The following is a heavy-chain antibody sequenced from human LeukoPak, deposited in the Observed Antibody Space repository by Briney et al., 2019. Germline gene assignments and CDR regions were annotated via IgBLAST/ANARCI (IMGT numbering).Heavy chain of an antibody. Sequence: GGSLRLSCAASGFTFSSYGMHWVRQAPGKGLEWVAVISYDGSNKYYADSVKGRFTISRDNSKNTLYLQMNSLRAEDTAVYYCAKDPHTTVTTPPTDYWGQGTQVTVSS. V-gene: IGHV3-30*18. D-gene: IGHD4-17*01. J-gene: IGHJ4*02. CDR1: GFTFSSYG. CDR3: AKDPHTTVTTPPTDY. CDR2: ISYDGSNK.